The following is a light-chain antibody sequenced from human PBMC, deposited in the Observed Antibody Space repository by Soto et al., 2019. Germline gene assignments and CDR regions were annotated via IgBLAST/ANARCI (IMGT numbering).Light chain of an antibody. CDR2: KAS. CDR1: QSISSW. CDR3: QQYNSYLFT. V-gene: IGKV1-5*03. J-gene: IGKJ3*01. Sequence: DIQMTQSPSTLSESVGDRVTITCRASQSISSWLAWYQQKPGKAPKLLIYKASSLESGVPSRFGGSGSGTEFTLTISSLQPDDFATYYCQQYNSYLFTFGPGTKVDIK.